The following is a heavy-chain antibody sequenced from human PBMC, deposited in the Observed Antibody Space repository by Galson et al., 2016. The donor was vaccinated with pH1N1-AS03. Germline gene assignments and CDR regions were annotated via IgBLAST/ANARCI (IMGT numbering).Heavy chain of an antibody. CDR3: VGVVWGPLPAPSSK. Sequence: SLRLSCATSGFNFGDYAMSWYRQAPGKRLEWVGFIRSKVYGGATFYAASVDGRFIISRDDSNSIAYLQMNNLKSDDSGVYYCVGVVWGPLPAPSSKWGRGTLVTVSS. CDR2: IRSKVYGGAT. D-gene: IGHD3-16*01. CDR1: GFNFGDYA. V-gene: IGHV3-49*03. J-gene: IGHJ4*02.